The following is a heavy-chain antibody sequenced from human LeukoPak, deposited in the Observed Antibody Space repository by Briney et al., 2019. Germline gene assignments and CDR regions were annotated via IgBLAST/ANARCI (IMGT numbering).Heavy chain of an antibody. V-gene: IGHV6-1*01. CDR3: ARDRGCSSTSCYHGGLIDY. Sequence: SQTLSLTCAISGDSVSSNSAAWNWIRQSPSRGLEWLGRTYYRSKWYNDYAVSVKSRITINPDTSKNQFSLQLNSVTPEDTAVYYCARDRGCSSTSCYHGGLIDYWGQGTLVTVSS. J-gene: IGHJ4*02. CDR2: TYYRSKWYN. D-gene: IGHD2-2*01. CDR1: GDSVSSNSAA.